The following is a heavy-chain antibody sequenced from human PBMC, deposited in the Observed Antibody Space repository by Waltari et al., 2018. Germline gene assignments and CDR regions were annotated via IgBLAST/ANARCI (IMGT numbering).Heavy chain of an antibody. CDR2: ITGSGGGT. J-gene: IGHJ4*02. D-gene: IGHD4-17*01. Sequence: EVQLLESGGGLVQPGGSLRLSCAASGLTFSTYAMGWVRQAPGKGLEWVSGITGSGGGTYYADSVKGRFTISRDNSKNTLYLQMNSLRAEDTAVYYCAKSRTVATPPDYWGQGTLVTVSS. CDR1: GLTFSTYA. CDR3: AKSRTVATPPDY. V-gene: IGHV3-23*01.